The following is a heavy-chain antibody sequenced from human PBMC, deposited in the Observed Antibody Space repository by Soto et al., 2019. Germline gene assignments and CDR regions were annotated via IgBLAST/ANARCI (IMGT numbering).Heavy chain of an antibody. J-gene: IGHJ6*02. D-gene: IGHD3-16*01. CDR1: GYTFTRYG. CDR2: INTYNGNT. Sequence: QVQLVQSGAEVKNPGASVKVSCKASGYTFTRYGIGWARQAPGQGLEWMGWINTYNGNTNYAQNVQGRVTLTTDTXXNPAYMELRSLRSNDTAIYYCAMVDVYVTPSPQDVWGQGTTVIVSS. CDR3: AMVDVYVTPSPQDV. V-gene: IGHV1-18*01.